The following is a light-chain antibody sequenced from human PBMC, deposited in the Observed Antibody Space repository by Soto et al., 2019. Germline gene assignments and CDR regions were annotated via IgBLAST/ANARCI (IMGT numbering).Light chain of an antibody. J-gene: IGKJ1*01. CDR3: QQYNNWPPWT. CDR1: QSVSSD. V-gene: IGKV3-15*01. Sequence: EIVMTQSPATLSVSPGEGATLSCRASQSVSSDVAWYQQKPGQAPRLLMYAASTRATGVPVRFSGSGSGTEFTLTISSLQSEDFAVYYCQQYNNWPPWTFGRGTKVEIK. CDR2: AAS.